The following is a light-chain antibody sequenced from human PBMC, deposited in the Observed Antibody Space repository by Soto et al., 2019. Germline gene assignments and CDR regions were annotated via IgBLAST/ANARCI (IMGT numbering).Light chain of an antibody. Sequence: QSVLAQPASVSGSPGQSVTISCTGTTSDVGTYDLVSWYQQLPGKAPKLMIYEVHNRPSGVSYRFSGFKSGNTASLTISGLQAEDEADYYCSSYTTSSSYVFGTGTKVTVL. CDR2: EVH. CDR1: TSDVGTYDL. J-gene: IGLJ1*01. CDR3: SSYTTSSSYV. V-gene: IGLV2-14*02.